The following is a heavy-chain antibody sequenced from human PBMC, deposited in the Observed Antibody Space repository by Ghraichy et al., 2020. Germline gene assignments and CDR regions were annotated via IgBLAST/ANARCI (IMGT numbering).Heavy chain of an antibody. CDR2: ISYDGSTK. D-gene: IGHD3-22*01. J-gene: IGHJ4*02. V-gene: IGHV3-30*18. CDR3: AKEYHYDSSGYSPIGY. CDR1: GFTFSSYC. Sequence: GGSLRLSCAASGFTFSSYCMHWVRQAPGKGLEWVAVISYDGSTKYYADSVKGRFTISRDNAKNTLYLQMNSLRAGDTAVYYCAKEYHYDSSGYSPIGYGGQGSLVIVSP.